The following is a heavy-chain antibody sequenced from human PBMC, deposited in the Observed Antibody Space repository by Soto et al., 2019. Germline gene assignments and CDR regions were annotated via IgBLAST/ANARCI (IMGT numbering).Heavy chain of an antibody. J-gene: IGHJ2*01. CDR1: GGTFSSYT. CDR2: IIPILGIA. D-gene: IGHD1-26*01. Sequence: SVKVSCKASGGTFSSYTISWVRQAPGQGLEWMGRIIPILGIASYAQKFQGRVTMTRDTSTSTVYMELSSLRSEDTAVYYCARDGPNSGSYYRYFDLWGRGTLVTVSS. V-gene: IGHV1-69*04. CDR3: ARDGPNSGSYYRYFDL.